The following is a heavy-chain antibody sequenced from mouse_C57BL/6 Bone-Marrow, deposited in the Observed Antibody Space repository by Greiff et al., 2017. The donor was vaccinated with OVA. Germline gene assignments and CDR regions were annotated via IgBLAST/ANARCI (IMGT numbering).Heavy chain of an antibody. V-gene: IGHV3-6*01. J-gene: IGHJ4*01. Sequence: EVQLVESGPGLVKPSQSLSLTCSVTGYSITSGYYWNWIRQFPGNKLEWMGYISYDGSNNYNPSLKNRISITRDTSKNQLFLKVNSVTTEDTATYYCARDRLLYAMDYWGQGTAVTVSS. CDR3: ARDRLLYAMDY. CDR1: GYSITSGYY. CDR2: ISYDGSN.